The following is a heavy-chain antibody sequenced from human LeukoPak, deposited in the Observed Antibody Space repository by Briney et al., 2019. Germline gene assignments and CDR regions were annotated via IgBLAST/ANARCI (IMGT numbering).Heavy chain of an antibody. V-gene: IGHV1-8*01. D-gene: IGHD6-13*01. Sequence: GASVKVSCKASGYTFTSYDINWVRQATGQGLEWMGWMNPNSGNTGYAQKFQGRVTMTRDTSISTAYMELSSLRSDDTAVYYCARRLAAAGYLPDYWGQGTLVTVSP. CDR3: ARRLAAAGYLPDY. CDR1: GYTFTSYD. J-gene: IGHJ4*02. CDR2: MNPNSGNT.